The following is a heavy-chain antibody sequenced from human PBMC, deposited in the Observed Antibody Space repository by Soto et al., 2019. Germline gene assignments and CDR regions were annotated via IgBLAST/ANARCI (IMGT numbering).Heavy chain of an antibody. J-gene: IGHJ6*02. Sequence: QVQLVQSGAEVKKPGASVKVSCKASGYTFTGYYIHWVRQAPGQGLEWMGWINPNSGGTDYAQNVQGWVTMTRDTSISTAYMELTRLRSDDTAVYYCARDQDGMDVWGQGTTVTVSS. V-gene: IGHV1-2*04. CDR2: INPNSGGT. CDR1: GYTFTGYY. CDR3: ARDQDGMDV.